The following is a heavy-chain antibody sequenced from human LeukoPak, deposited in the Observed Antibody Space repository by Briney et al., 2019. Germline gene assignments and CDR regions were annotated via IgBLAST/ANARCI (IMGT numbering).Heavy chain of an antibody. CDR1: GYTFTGYY. Sequence: ASVKVSCKTSGYTFTGYYMHWVRQAPGQGLEWMGWINPNSGGTNYAQKFQGRVTMTRDTSISTAYMELSRLRSDDTAVYYCSREGEGEYGTGHHNWYFDLWGRGTLVTVSS. CDR3: SREGEGEYGTGHHNWYFDL. J-gene: IGHJ2*01. V-gene: IGHV1-2*02. D-gene: IGHD2-8*02. CDR2: INPNSGGT.